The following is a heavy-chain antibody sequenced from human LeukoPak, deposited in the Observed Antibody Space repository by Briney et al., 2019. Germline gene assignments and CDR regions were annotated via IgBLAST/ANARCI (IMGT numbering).Heavy chain of an antibody. CDR2: ISRSSSSI. V-gene: IGHV3-21*04. D-gene: IGHD3-16*01. CDR3: ANGGLGHYYQSMDV. Sequence: PGGSLRLSCAASGFTFSSYAMHWVRQAPGKGLEWVSSISRSSSSIYYADSVKGRFTISRDNAKNTLYLQMNSLRAEDTAVHYCANGGLGHYYQSMDVWGKGTTVTVSS. J-gene: IGHJ6*03. CDR1: GFTFSSYA.